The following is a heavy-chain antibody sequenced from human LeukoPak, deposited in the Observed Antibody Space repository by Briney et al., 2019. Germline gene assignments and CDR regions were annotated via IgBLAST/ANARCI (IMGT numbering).Heavy chain of an antibody. CDR2: INPNSGAT. Sequence: GASVKVSCRASGYTFTGCYMHWVRQAPGQRLEWMGWINPNSGATHYAQKFQGRVTMTRDTSISTAYMELSSLTSDDTAMYYCASGSSLDGSSGWPTHYYWGQGTLVTVSS. CDR1: GYTFTGCY. CDR3: ASGSSLDGSSGWPTHYY. V-gene: IGHV1-2*02. J-gene: IGHJ4*02. D-gene: IGHD6-19*01.